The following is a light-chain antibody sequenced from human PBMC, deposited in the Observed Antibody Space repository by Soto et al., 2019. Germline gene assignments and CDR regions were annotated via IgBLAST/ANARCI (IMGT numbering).Light chain of an antibody. CDR3: QQYHNWPIT. Sequence: EIVLTQSPATLSVSPGERVTLSCRASQSVSSNLAWHQQKPGQAPRILMYDASTRATGISARFSGSGSGTEFTLTISSLQSEDFAVYYCQQYHNWPITFGQGTRLEIK. J-gene: IGKJ5*01. V-gene: IGKV3-15*01. CDR2: DAS. CDR1: QSVSSN.